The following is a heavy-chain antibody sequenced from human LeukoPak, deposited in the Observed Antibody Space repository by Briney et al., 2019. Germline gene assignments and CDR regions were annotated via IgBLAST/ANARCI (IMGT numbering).Heavy chain of an antibody. CDR3: ARDPRWLTPDCTSTSCYENYFDP. CDR1: GYSLSGGYQ. Sequence: SETLSLTRGVSGYSLSGGYQWAWIGQSPGRGLDWIDSIFLSGGAHCNPSLNSRVTISVDTYRNQFSHELNSVSATDTAMYDCARDPRWLTPDCTSTSCYENYFDPWGQGTLVTVSS. V-gene: IGHV4-38-2*02. CDR2: IFLSGGA. J-gene: IGHJ5*02. D-gene: IGHD2-2*01.